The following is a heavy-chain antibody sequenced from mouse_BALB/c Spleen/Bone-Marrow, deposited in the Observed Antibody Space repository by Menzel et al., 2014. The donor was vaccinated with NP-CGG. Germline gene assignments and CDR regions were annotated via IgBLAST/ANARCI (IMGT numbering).Heavy chain of an antibody. D-gene: IGHD2-14*01. CDR1: GFTFSDCY. J-gene: IGHJ3*01. CDR3: ARGLYYRPFAY. V-gene: IGHV5-12*02. CDR2: ISNGGGST. Sequence: LVESGGGLVQPGGSLKLSCATSGFTFSDCYMYWVRQTPEKRLEWVAYISNGGGSTYYPDTVKGRFTISRDNAKNTLYLQMSRLKSEDTAMYYCARGLYYRPFAYWGQGTLVTVSA.